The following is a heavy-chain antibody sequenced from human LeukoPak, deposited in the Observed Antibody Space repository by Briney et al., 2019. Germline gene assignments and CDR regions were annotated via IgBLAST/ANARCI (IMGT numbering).Heavy chain of an antibody. CDR1: GFRVSSYY. CDR3: ATPGRYYYDSSGQASTDY. V-gene: IGHV3-53*01. J-gene: IGHJ4*02. D-gene: IGHD3-22*01. CDR2: LYSGGNT. Sequence: GGSLRLSCAASGFRVSSYYMNWVRQAPGRGLEWVSVLYSGGNTHYGGSVKGRFTISRDDYSNELFLQMNSLRVEDTAVYYCATPGRYYYDSSGQASTDYWGQGTLVTVSS.